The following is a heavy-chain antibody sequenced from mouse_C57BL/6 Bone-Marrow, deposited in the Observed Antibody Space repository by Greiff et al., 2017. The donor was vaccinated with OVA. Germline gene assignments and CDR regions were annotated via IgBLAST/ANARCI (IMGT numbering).Heavy chain of an antibody. J-gene: IGHJ1*03. V-gene: IGHV1-61*01. D-gene: IGHD1-1*01. CDR1: GYTFTSYW. CDR2: IYPSDSET. Sequence: QVQLQQSGAELVRPGSSVKLSCKASGYTFTSYWMDWVKQRPGQGLEWIGNIYPSDSETHYNQKFKDKATLTVDKSSSTAYMQLSSLTSEDSAVYYCARLRDYGSLFDVWGTGTTVTVSS. CDR3: ARLRDYGSLFDV.